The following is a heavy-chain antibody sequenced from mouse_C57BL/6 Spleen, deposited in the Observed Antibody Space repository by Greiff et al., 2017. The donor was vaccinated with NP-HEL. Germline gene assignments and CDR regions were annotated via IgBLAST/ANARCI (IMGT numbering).Heavy chain of an antibody. V-gene: IGHV5-9*01. J-gene: IGHJ2*01. CDR1: GFTFSSYT. CDR3: ARRGLLGDFDY. CDR2: ISGGGGNT. D-gene: IGHD2-3*01. Sequence: EVKLVESGGGLVKPGGSLKLSCAASGFTFSSYTMSWVRQTPEKRLEWVATISGGGGNTYYPDSVKGRFTISSDNAKNTLYLQMRSLRSEDTALDYCARRGLLGDFDYWGQGTTLTVSS.